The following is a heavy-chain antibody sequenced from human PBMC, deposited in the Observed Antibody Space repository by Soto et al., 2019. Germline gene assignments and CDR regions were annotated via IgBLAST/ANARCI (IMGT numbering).Heavy chain of an antibody. V-gene: IGHV1-69*12. CDR2: IIPIFGTT. CDR3: ARLYNSSLESYYYYTVEV. Sequence: QVQLVQSGAAVKKPGSSVTVSCKASGGTFSSYAVSWVRQAPGQGLEWMGGIIPIFGTTNYPLKFQGRVSITADQSTSIAYMEWRSLSSEDTAVYYCARLYNSSLESYYYYTVEVWGRGTTVIVSS. J-gene: IGHJ6*02. D-gene: IGHD6-13*01. CDR1: GGTFSSYA.